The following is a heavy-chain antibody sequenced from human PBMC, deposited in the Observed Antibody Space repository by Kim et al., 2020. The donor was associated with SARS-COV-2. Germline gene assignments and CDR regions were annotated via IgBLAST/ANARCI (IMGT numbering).Heavy chain of an antibody. J-gene: IGHJ6*02. CDR3: AKDRSGWGDYYFCGLDV. D-gene: IGHD6-19*01. Sequence: PVKGRFTISRDNSKKTLYLERNNLRPEDTAVYYCAKDRSGWGDYYFCGLDVWGQGTTVTVSS. V-gene: IGHV3-30*02.